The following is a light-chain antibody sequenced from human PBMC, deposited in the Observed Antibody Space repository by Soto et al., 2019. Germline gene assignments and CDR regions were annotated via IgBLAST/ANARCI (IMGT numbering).Light chain of an antibody. J-gene: IGKJ2*01. CDR3: QQYGSSYT. Sequence: EIVLTQSPGTLSLSPGERATLSCRASQSLSSSYLAWYQQKGGQAPRLLIYGASRRATGIPDRFSGSGSGTDLTLTISRLEPEDFAVYYCQQYGSSYTFGQGTKLEIK. CDR2: GAS. V-gene: IGKV3-20*01. CDR1: QSLSSSY.